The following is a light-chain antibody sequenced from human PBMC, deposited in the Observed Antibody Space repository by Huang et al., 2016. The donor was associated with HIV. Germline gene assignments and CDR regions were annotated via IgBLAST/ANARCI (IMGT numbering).Light chain of an antibody. V-gene: IGKV3-15*01. Sequence: EIVMTQSPATLSVSPGERATLSCRASQSVSPDLAWYQQKPGQSPRLLSYGSSTRATGIPARFSGSGSGTEFTLTISSLQSGDFAVYYCQQYSNWPQTFGQGTKVEIK. CDR3: QQYSNWPQT. CDR2: GSS. J-gene: IGKJ1*01. CDR1: QSVSPD.